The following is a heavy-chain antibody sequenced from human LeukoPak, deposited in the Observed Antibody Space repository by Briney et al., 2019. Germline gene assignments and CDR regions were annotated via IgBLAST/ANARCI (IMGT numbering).Heavy chain of an antibody. V-gene: IGHV3-21*01. CDR2: ISSSSSYI. D-gene: IGHD3-10*01. CDR3: ARDYGSGSSLSYYYYYMDV. J-gene: IGHJ6*03. CDR1: GFTFSSYS. Sequence: GGSLRLSCAASGFTFSSYSMNWVRQAPGKGLEWVSSISSSSSYIYYADSVKGRLTISRDNAKNSLYLQMNSLRAEDTAVYYCARDYGSGSSLSYYYYYMDVWGKGTTVTVSS.